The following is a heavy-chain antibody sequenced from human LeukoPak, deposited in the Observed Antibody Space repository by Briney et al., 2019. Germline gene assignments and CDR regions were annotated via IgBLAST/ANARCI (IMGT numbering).Heavy chain of an antibody. D-gene: IGHD5-12*01. CDR2: INPNSGGT. J-gene: IGHJ4*02. CDR3: ARSVPPPYSGYDSGYDY. Sequence: GESLKISCKGSGYSFTGYYMHWVRQAPGQGLEWMGWINPNSGGTNYAQKFQGRVTMTRDTSISTAYMELSRLRSDDTAVYYCARSVPPPYSGYDSGYDYWGQGTLVTVSS. CDR1: GYSFTGYY. V-gene: IGHV1-2*02.